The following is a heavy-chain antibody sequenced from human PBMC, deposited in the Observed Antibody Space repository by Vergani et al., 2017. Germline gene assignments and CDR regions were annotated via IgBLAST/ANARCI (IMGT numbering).Heavy chain of an antibody. CDR1: GFTFSSYT. Sequence: EVQLLESGGGLVQPGGSLRLSCAASGFTFSSYTMSWVRQAPGKGLEWVSAISGSGGSTYYADSVKGRFTISRDNSKNTLYLQMNSLRAEDTAVYYCAKDRIIVGATKVFDYWGQGTLVTVSS. CDR3: AKDRIIVGATKVFDY. D-gene: IGHD1-26*01. V-gene: IGHV3-23*01. J-gene: IGHJ4*02. CDR2: ISGSGGST.